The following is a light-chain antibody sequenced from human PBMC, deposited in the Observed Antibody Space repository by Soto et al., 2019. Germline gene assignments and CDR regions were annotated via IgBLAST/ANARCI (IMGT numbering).Light chain of an antibody. J-gene: IGLJ2*01. V-gene: IGLV1-51*01. CDR1: SSNIGAGFD. CDR2: DNN. CDR3: GSWDSSLSLVV. Sequence: QSVLTQPPSVSGAPGQRVTISCTGSSSNIGAGFDVHWYHQIAGTAPKLLIFDNNKRPSGIPDRFSGSKSGTSATLAITGLQTGDEADYFCGSWDSSLSLVVFGGGTKLTVL.